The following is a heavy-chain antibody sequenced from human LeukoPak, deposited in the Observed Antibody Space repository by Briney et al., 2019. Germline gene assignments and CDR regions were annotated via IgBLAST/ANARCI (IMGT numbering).Heavy chain of an antibody. J-gene: IGHJ5*02. D-gene: IGHD3-10*01. CDR1: GGSISSSNW. Sequence: SGTLSLTCAVSGGSISSSNWWSWVRQPPGKGLEWIGEIYHSGSTNYNPSLKSRVTMSADTSKNQFSLKLNSVTAADTAVYYCARVLIISNWFDPWGQGTLVTVSS. CDR3: ARVLIISNWFDP. V-gene: IGHV4-4*02. CDR2: IYHSGST.